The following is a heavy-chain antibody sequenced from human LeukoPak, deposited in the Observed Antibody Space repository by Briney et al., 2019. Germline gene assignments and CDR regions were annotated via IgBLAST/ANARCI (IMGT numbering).Heavy chain of an antibody. Sequence: KPGGSLRLSCAVSGFTFSDWFVSWIRQAPGTGLEWVSYISNSGNSIYYADSVKGRFTISRDNAKKTVNLQMNSLRAEDTAIYYCARGHFGLDVWGQGTTVTVSS. CDR2: ISNSGNSI. V-gene: IGHV3-11*01. CDR1: GFTFSDWF. CDR3: ARGHFGLDV. J-gene: IGHJ6*02.